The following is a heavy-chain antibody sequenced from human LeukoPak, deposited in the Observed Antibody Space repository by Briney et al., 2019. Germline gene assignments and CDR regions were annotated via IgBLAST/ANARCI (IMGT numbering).Heavy chain of an antibody. CDR3: AKDRGSYSFDC. CDR2: ISYDGSNK. J-gene: IGHJ4*02. D-gene: IGHD1-26*01. CDR1: GFTFSSYG. V-gene: IGHV3-30*18. Sequence: PGGSLRLSCAASGFTFSSYGMHWVRQAPSKGLEWVAVISYDGSNKYYADSVKGRFTISRDNSKNTLYLQMNSLRAEDTAVYYCAKDRGSYSFDCWGQGTLVTVSS.